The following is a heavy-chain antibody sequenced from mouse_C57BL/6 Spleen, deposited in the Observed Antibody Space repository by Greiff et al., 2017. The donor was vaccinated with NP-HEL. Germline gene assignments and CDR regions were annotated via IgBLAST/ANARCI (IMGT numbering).Heavy chain of an antibody. J-gene: IGHJ3*01. CDR3: ARDIGSSYGGFAY. D-gene: IGHD1-1*01. V-gene: IGHV5-4*01. Sequence: EVQVVESGGGLVKPGGSLKLSCAASGFTFSSYAMSWVRQTPEKRLEWVATISDGGSYTYYPDNVQGRFTISRDNAKNNLYLQMSHLKSEDTAMYYCARDIGSSYGGFAYWGQGTLVTVSA. CDR2: ISDGGSYT. CDR1: GFTFSSYA.